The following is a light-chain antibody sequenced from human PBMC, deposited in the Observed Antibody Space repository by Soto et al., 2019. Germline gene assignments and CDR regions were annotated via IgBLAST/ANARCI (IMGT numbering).Light chain of an antibody. CDR2: DVS. Sequence: QSVLTQPASVSGSPGQSIAIYCTGTSSDVGGYSYVSWYQQQPGKATNLVISDVSNRPSGVSDRFSGSKSGNTASLTISGLQTEDEADYYCASYTTSSTYVFGTGTKVTVL. V-gene: IGLV2-14*01. CDR3: ASYTTSSTYV. J-gene: IGLJ1*01. CDR1: SSDVGGYSY.